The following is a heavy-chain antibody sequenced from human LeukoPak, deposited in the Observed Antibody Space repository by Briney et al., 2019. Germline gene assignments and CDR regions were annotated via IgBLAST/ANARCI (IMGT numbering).Heavy chain of an antibody. V-gene: IGHV1-3*01. CDR2: INAGNGNT. Sequence: GASVKVSCKASGYTFTNYAIHWVRQAPGQRHEWMGWINAGNGNTKYSQKYQGRLTITSDTSATTVYMELSSLRPEGTAFYYCARGLLWFAELSPFGHWGQGTLVTVSS. D-gene: IGHD3-10*01. CDR3: ARGLLWFAELSPFGH. CDR1: GYTFTNYA. J-gene: IGHJ4*02.